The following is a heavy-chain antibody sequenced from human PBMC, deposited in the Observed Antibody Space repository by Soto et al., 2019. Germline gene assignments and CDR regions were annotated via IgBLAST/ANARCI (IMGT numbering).Heavy chain of an antibody. J-gene: IGHJ4*02. CDR1: GFSLTTSGVG. V-gene: IGHV2-5*02. D-gene: IGHD3-3*01. CDR2: IYWDGAK. CDR3: AHRVLRTVFGLVTTTAIYFDF. Sequence: QITLNESGPTQVKPRQTLTLTCTFSGFSLTTSGVGVGWIRQSPGKAPEWLALIYWDGAKRYSPSLKSRLTITKDTSKNQVVLTMADLDPADTATYYCAHRVLRTVFGLVTTTAIYFDFWGQGTPVAVSS.